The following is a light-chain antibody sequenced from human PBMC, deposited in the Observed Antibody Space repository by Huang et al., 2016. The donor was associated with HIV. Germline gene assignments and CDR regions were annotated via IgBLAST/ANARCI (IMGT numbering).Light chain of an antibody. J-gene: IGKJ3*01. CDR1: QSISSY. V-gene: IGKV1-39*01. CDR2: AAS. CDR3: QQSYSTPLFT. Sequence: DIQMTQSPSSLSASVGDRVTITCRASQSISSYLNWYQQRPGKAPKLLIYAASSLQSVVPSRFSGSGSGTDFTLTISSLQPEDFGTYYCQQSYSTPLFTFGPGTKVDIK.